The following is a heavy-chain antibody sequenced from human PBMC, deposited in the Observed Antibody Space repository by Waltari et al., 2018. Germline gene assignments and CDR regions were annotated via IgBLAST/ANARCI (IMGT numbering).Heavy chain of an antibody. D-gene: IGHD3-16*01. V-gene: IGHV3-21*01. CDR3: ARDRRGYFDY. CDR1: GFPFSAYS. Sequence: EVQLVESGGGLVKPGGSLRLSCEASGFPFSAYSMNWFRQAPGKGLEWVSSISGDTKYIYYADSVNGRFIISSDDAKDSLYLKMNSLRVEDTAVYYCARDRRGYFDYWGQGTLVTVSS. CDR2: ISGDTKYI. J-gene: IGHJ4*02.